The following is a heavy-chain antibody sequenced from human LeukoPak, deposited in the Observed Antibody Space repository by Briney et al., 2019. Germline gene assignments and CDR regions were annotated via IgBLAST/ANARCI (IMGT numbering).Heavy chain of an antibody. J-gene: IGHJ4*02. CDR2: ISSDGSDK. V-gene: IGHV3-30*02. Sequence: GGSLRLSCAAPGFIYNNYGMHWVRQAPGKGLEWVPFISSDGSDKSYADSVKGRFIISRDNSKKTLYLQMNSLTADDTAVYYCAKDVSTGWSFDSWGQGTLVTVSS. CDR1: GFIYNNYG. D-gene: IGHD6-19*01. CDR3: AKDVSTGWSFDS.